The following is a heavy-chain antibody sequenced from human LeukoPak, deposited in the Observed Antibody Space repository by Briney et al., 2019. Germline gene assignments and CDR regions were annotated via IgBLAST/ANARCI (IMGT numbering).Heavy chain of an antibody. V-gene: IGHV4-31*03. D-gene: IGHD1-14*01. CDR3: ARDNPVRNWFDP. Sequence: TSQTLSLTCTVPGGSISSGGYYWSWIRQHPGKGLEWIGYIYYSGSTYYNPSLKSRVTISVDTSKNQFSLKLSSVTAADTAVYYCARDNPVRNWFDPWGQGTLVTVSS. CDR2: IYYSGST. CDR1: GGSISSGGYY. J-gene: IGHJ5*02.